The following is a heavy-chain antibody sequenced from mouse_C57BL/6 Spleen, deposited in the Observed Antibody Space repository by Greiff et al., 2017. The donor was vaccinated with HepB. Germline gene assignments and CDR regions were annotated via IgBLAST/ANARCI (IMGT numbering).Heavy chain of an antibody. D-gene: IGHD2-12*01. CDR3: AREGAYDRFAY. V-gene: IGHV1-76*01. CDR1: GYTFTDYY. CDR2: IYPGSGNT. J-gene: IGHJ3*01. Sequence: LQESGAELVRPGASVKLSCKASGYTFTDYYINWVKQRPGQGLEWIARIYPGSGNTYYNEKFKGKATLTAEKSSSTAYMQLSSLTSEDSAVYFCAREGAYDRFAYWGQGTLVTVSA.